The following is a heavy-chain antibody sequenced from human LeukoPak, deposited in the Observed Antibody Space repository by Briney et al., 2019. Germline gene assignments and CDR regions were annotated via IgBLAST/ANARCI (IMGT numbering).Heavy chain of an antibody. CDR2: IDWDDDK. Sequence: SGPTLLNPTQTLTLTFTFSGFSLSTSGMCVSWIRQPPVKALEWLSRIDWDDDKYYSTSLKTRLTISKDTSKNQVVLTMTNMDPVDTATYYCARIPHGDYAFDYWGQGTLVTVSS. CDR1: GFSLSTSGMC. J-gene: IGHJ4*02. CDR3: ARIPHGDYAFDY. V-gene: IGHV2-70*11. D-gene: IGHD4-17*01.